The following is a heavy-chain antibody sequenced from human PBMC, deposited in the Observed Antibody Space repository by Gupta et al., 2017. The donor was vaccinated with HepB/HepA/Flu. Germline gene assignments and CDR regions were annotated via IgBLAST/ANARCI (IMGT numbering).Heavy chain of an antibody. CDR1: GFNFNKYW. CDR2: IKPDGSET. J-gene: IGHJ3*02. Sequence: EVQLVESGGTLVQPGGSLRLSCGVSGFNFNKYWMDWVRQAPGKGLEWVANIKPDGSETYDVDSVKGRFTISRDNSKKSLSLLMNNLRVDDTAVYFGGRGLEGTFDSWGQGTVVTVSS. D-gene: IGHD6-13*01. V-gene: IGHV3-7*01. CDR3: GRGLEGTFDS.